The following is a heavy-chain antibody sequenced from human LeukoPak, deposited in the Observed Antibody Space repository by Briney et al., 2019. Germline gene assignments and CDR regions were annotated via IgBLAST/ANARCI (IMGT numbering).Heavy chain of an antibody. D-gene: IGHD3-10*01. CDR3: ARGGMGVRGAEDDAFDI. V-gene: IGHV1-46*01. J-gene: IGHJ3*02. CDR1: GYTFTSYD. Sequence: GASVNVSCKASGYTFTSYDVNWVRQAPGQGLEWMGIINPSGGSTSYAQKFQGRVTMTRDTSTSTVYMELSSLRSEDTAVYYCARGGMGVRGAEDDAFDIWGQGTMVTVSS. CDR2: INPSGGST.